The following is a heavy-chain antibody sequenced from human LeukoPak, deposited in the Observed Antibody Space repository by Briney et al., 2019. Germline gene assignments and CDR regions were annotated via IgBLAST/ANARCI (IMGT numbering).Heavy chain of an antibody. CDR1: GFTFSVYG. CDR2: ISSSSSYI. V-gene: IGHV3-21*01. Sequence: GGSLRLSCAASGFTFSVYGMSWVRQAPGKGLEWVSSISSSSSYIYYADSVKGRFTISRDNAKNSLYLQMNSLRAEDTAVYYCARGITMVRGVVGAYYYYMDVWGKGTTATISS. CDR3: ARGITMVRGVVGAYYYYMDV. J-gene: IGHJ6*03. D-gene: IGHD3-10*01.